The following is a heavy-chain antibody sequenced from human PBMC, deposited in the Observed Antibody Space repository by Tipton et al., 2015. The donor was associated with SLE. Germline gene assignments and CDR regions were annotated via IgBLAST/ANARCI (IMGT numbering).Heavy chain of an antibody. CDR1: GASTRGYY. J-gene: IGHJ6*02. Sequence: TLSLTCTVSGASTRGYYWSWIRQPPGKGLEYIGYIYYSGSTNYNPSLKSRVTISIDPAKNQFSLKLTSVTAADTAVYYCARGMVTWRGAIIDVDVWGQGTTVNVSS. CDR2: IYYSGST. V-gene: IGHV4-59*08. CDR3: ARGMVTWRGAIIDVDV. D-gene: IGHD2-21*02.